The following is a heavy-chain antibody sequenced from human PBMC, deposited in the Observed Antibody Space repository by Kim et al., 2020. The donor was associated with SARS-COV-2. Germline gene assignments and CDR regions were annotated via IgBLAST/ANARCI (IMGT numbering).Heavy chain of an antibody. Sequence: SETLSLTCAVYGGSFSGYYWSWIRQPPGKGLEWIGEINHSGSTNYNPSLKSRVTISVDTSKNQFSLKLSSVTAADTAVYYFARGTRQWLSRHYYYYMDVWGKGTTVTVSS. D-gene: IGHD6-19*01. J-gene: IGHJ6*03. CDR3: ARGTRQWLSRHYYYYMDV. V-gene: IGHV4-34*01. CDR2: INHSGST. CDR1: GGSFSGYY.